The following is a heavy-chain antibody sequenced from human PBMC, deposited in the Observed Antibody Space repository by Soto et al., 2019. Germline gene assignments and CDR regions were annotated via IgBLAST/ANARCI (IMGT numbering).Heavy chain of an antibody. CDR1: SGTISSSNW. CDR3: ARQHPYYDILTGYNLDY. Sequence: SETLSLTCAVSSGTISSSNWWTWVRQPPGKGLEWIGEINQSGSPNYNPSLRSRVTISVDKSKNQFSLKLSSVTAADTAVYYCARQHPYYDILTGYNLDYWGQGTLVTVSS. J-gene: IGHJ4*02. V-gene: IGHV4-4*02. CDR2: INQSGSP. D-gene: IGHD3-9*01.